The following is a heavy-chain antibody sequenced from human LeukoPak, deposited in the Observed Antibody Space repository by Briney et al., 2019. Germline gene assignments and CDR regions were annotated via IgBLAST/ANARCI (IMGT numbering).Heavy chain of an antibody. CDR3: ARRLVDSDDGYDV. CDR1: GYTFTGYS. CDR2: INPNSGNT. V-gene: IGHV1-2*06. J-gene: IGHJ3*01. D-gene: IGHD1-26*01. Sequence: ASVKVSCKASGYTFTGYSMHWVRQAPGQGLEWMGRINPNSGNTGYAQTFHDRVTMTRDTSISTAYMELSRLRSDDTAVYYCARRLVDSDDGYDVWGQGTMVAVS.